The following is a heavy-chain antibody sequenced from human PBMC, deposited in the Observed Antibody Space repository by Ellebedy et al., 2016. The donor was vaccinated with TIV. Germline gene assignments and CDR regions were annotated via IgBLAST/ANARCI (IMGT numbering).Heavy chain of an antibody. V-gene: IGHV4-39*01. CDR3: ARRGGVAGNPIFDY. J-gene: IGHJ4*02. CDR1: DGSVSSSGQY. Sequence: SETLSLTXSVSDGSVSSSGQYWGWIRQPPGKGLEWIGSIYYSGSTYYNPSLKSRVTISVDTSKNQFSLRLSSVTAADSAVYYCARRGGVAGNPIFDYWGQGTLVTVSS. D-gene: IGHD6-19*01. CDR2: IYYSGST.